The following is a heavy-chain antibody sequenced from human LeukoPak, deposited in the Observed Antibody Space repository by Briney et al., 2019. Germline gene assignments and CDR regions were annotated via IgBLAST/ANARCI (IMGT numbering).Heavy chain of an antibody. Sequence: TSETLSLTCTVSGESISGFYWNWIRQPPGKGLEWIGYIYYSGSTNYNPSLKSRVTISIDTSKNQFSLKLSSVTATDTAVYYCARRGYSYEGYFDYWGQGTLVTVSS. J-gene: IGHJ4*02. CDR1: GESISGFY. CDR2: IYYSGST. V-gene: IGHV4-59*08. D-gene: IGHD5-18*01. CDR3: ARRGYSYEGYFDY.